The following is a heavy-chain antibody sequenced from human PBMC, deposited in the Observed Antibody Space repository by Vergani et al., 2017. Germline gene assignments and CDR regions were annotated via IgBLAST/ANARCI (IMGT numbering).Heavy chain of an antibody. D-gene: IGHD2-2*01. Sequence: EVQLVQSGAEVKKPGESLKISCKGSGYSFTSYWIGWVRQMPGKGLEWMGIIYPGDSDTRYSPSFQGQVTISADKSISTAYLQWSSLKASDTAMYYCARLDAREGYCSSTSCPGAFDIWGQGTMVTVSS. V-gene: IGHV5-51*01. CDR3: ARLDAREGYCSSTSCPGAFDI. CDR2: IYPGDSDT. CDR1: GYSFTSYW. J-gene: IGHJ3*02.